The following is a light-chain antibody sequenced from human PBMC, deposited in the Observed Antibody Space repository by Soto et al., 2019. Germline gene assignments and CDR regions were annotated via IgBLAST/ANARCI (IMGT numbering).Light chain of an antibody. Sequence: QSVLTQPPSVSGAPGQRVTISCTGSSSNIGAGYDVHWYQQLPGTAPKLLIYGNSNRPSRVPDRFSGSKSGTSASLAITGLQAEDEADYYCQSYDSSLSDWVFGGGTKVTVL. CDR3: QSYDSSLSDWV. CDR1: SSNIGAGYD. CDR2: GNS. J-gene: IGLJ3*02. V-gene: IGLV1-40*01.